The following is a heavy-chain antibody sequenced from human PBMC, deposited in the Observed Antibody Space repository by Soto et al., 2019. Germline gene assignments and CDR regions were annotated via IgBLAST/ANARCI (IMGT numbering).Heavy chain of an antibody. Sequence: QVQLQESGPGLVKPSQTLSLTCTVSGGSISSGDYYWSWIRQHPGKGLEWIGYIYDSGSTYYNPSRKSRVTISVDTSKNQFSLKLSSVTAADTAVYYCARWWSGSRQGFDPWGQGTLVTVSS. CDR2: IYDSGST. D-gene: IGHD3-3*01. V-gene: IGHV4-31*03. J-gene: IGHJ5*02. CDR1: GGSISSGDYY. CDR3: ARWWSGSRQGFDP.